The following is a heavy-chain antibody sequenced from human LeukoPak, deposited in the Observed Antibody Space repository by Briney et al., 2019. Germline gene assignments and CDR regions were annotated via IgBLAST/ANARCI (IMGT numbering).Heavy chain of an antibody. CDR3: ARTYYYDSSGYYSSLDY. V-gene: IGHV1-69*06. Sequence: SVKVSCKASGYTFTGYYMHWVRQAPGQGLEWMGGIIPIFGTANYAQKFQGRVTITADKSTSTAYMELSSLRSEDTAVYYCARTYYYDSSGYYSSLDYWGQGTLVTVSS. CDR1: GYTFTGYY. J-gene: IGHJ4*02. CDR2: IIPIFGTA. D-gene: IGHD3-22*01.